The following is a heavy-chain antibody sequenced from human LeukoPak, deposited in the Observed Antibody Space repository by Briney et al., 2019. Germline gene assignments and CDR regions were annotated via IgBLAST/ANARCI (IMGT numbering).Heavy chain of an antibody. Sequence: ASVKVSCKASGYTFTSYYMHWVRQAPGQGLEWMGIINPSGGSTSYAQRFQGRVTMTRDTSTSTVYMELSSLTSEDTAVYYCAREGDTVMARRYFDYWGQGTLVTVSS. J-gene: IGHJ4*02. CDR2: INPSGGST. CDR3: AREGDTVMARRYFDY. V-gene: IGHV1-46*01. D-gene: IGHD5-18*01. CDR1: GYTFTSYY.